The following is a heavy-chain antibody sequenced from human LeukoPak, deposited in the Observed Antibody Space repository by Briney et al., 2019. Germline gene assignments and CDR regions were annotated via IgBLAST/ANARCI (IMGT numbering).Heavy chain of an antibody. J-gene: IGHJ4*02. CDR3: ARDRPESIVGATFTFDY. D-gene: IGHD1-26*01. Sequence: PGRSLRLSCAASGFTFSSYGMHWVRQAPGKGLEWVAVIWYDGSNKYYADSVKGRFTISRDNSKNTLCLQMNSLRAEDTAVYYCARDRPESIVGATFTFDYWGQGTLVTVSS. CDR2: IWYDGSNK. CDR1: GFTFSSYG. V-gene: IGHV3-33*01.